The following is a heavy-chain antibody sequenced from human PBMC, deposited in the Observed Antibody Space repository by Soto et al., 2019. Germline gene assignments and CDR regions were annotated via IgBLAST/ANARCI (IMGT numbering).Heavy chain of an antibody. V-gene: IGHV1-69*04. CDR3: AREVTMVRGVNDYYYYYYMDV. CDR1: GGTFSSYT. J-gene: IGHJ6*03. Sequence: ASVKVSCKASGGTFSSYTISWVRQAPGQGLEWMGRIIPILGIANYAQKFQGRVTITADKSTSTAYMELSSLRSEDTAVYYCAREVTMVRGVNDYYYYYYMDVWGKGTTVTVSS. CDR2: IIPILGIA. D-gene: IGHD3-10*01.